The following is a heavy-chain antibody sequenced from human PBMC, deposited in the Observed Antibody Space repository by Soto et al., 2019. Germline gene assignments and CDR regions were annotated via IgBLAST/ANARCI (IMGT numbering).Heavy chain of an antibody. Sequence: SETLSLTCTVSGGSISSSSYYWGWIRQPPGKGPEWIGSIYYSGSTYYNPSLKSRVTISVDTSKNQFSLKLSSVTAADTAVYYCASHSRDGYNYYDYWGQGTLVTSPQ. D-gene: IGHD5-12*01. V-gene: IGHV4-39*01. J-gene: IGHJ4*02. CDR3: ASHSRDGYNYYDY. CDR1: GGSISSSSYY. CDR2: IYYSGST.